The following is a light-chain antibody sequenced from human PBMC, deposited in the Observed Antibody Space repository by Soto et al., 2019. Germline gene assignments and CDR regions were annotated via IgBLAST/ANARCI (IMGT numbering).Light chain of an antibody. Sequence: EIVLTQSPATLSLSPGERATLSCRASQSVSSYLAWYQQKPGQAPRLLIYDASNRATGIPARFNGSGSGTDFTLTISSLEPEDFAVYYCQQRSNWPLITFGQGTRLEIK. CDR1: QSVSSY. J-gene: IGKJ5*01. CDR2: DAS. V-gene: IGKV3-11*01. CDR3: QQRSNWPLIT.